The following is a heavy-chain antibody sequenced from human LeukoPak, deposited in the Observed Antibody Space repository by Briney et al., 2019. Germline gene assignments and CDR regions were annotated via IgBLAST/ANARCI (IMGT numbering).Heavy chain of an antibody. CDR1: GFTFSSYG. J-gene: IGHJ3*02. CDR3: AKDYCSSTSCYWGAFDI. Sequence: GGSLRLSCAASGFTFSSYGMHWVRQAPGKGLEWVAFIRYDGSNKYYADSVKGRFTISRDNSKNTLYLQMNSLRAEDTAVYYCAKDYCSSTSCYWGAFDIWGQGTMVTVSS. V-gene: IGHV3-30*02. D-gene: IGHD2-2*01. CDR2: IRYDGSNK.